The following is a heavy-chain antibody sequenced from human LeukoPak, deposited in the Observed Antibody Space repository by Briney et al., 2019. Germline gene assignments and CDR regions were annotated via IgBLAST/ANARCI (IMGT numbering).Heavy chain of an antibody. Sequence: GASVKVSCKASGYTFTGYYMHWVRQAPGQGLEWMGWINPNSGGTNYAQKLQGRVTVTTDTSTSTAYMELRSLRSDDTAVYYCARMMRVGATEFDYWGQGTLVTVSS. D-gene: IGHD1-26*01. CDR1: GYTFTGYY. J-gene: IGHJ4*02. CDR2: INPNSGGT. V-gene: IGHV1-2*02. CDR3: ARMMRVGATEFDY.